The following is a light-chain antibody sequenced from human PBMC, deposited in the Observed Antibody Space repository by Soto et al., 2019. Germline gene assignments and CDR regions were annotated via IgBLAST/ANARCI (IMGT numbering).Light chain of an antibody. J-gene: IGKJ1*01. V-gene: IGKV1-5*03. CDR3: QQYDDYPWT. Sequence: DIQRTQSPSSLSASVGDIVTITCRASQSISTWLAWFQQKPGKAPKLLIYRASSLESGAPSRFSGTGSGTEFTLTISSLQPDDFATYYCQQYDDYPWTFGQGTKVDIK. CDR2: RAS. CDR1: QSISTW.